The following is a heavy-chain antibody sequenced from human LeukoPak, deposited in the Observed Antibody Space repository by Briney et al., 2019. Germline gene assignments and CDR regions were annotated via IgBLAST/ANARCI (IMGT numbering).Heavy chain of an antibody. J-gene: IGHJ4*02. D-gene: IGHD3-22*01. CDR1: GFTFSSYA. Sequence: PGGSLRLSCAASGFTFSSYAMHWVRQAPGKGLEWVAVISYDGSNKYYADSVKGRFTISRDNSKNTLYLQMNSLRAEDTAVYYCARDLALNYYDSSGYSDYWGQGTLVTVSS. CDR3: ARDLALNYYDSSGYSDY. V-gene: IGHV3-30-3*01. CDR2: ISYDGSNK.